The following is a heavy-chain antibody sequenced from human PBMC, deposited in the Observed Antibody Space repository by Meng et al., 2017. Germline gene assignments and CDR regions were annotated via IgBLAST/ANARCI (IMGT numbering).Heavy chain of an antibody. CDR2: INHSGST. Sequence: QGQLRRWAAGLLRPSETLSLTCGVDGGSFNGYYWTWIRQPPGKGLEWVGDINHSGSTNYYPSLKSRVTISLDTSKNQFSLKLRSVTAADTAVYFCARGFYSSGWNTFDYWGQGTLVTVSS. V-gene: IGHV4-34*01. CDR1: GGSFNGYY. D-gene: IGHD6-19*01. J-gene: IGHJ4*02. CDR3: ARGFYSSGWNTFDY.